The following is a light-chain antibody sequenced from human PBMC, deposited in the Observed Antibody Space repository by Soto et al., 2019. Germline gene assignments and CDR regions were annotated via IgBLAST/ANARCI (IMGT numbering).Light chain of an antibody. CDR2: KAP. CDR1: QSVSTW. Sequence: DIQMTQSPSTPSASVGDRVTFTCRASQSVSTWLALYQQKPGKAPKLLIYKAPTLESGVASRFSGSGSGTEFTLIISGLQPDDSATYYCQQYTNTNNPWMFGQGTKVDIK. V-gene: IGKV1-5*03. CDR3: QQYTNTNNPWM. J-gene: IGKJ1*01.